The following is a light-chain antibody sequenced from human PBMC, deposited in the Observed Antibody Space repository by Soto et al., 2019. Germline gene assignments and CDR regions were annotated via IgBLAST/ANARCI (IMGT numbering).Light chain of an antibody. CDR1: QSVSSN. Sequence: EIVMTQSPATLSVSPGERATLSCRASQSVSSNLAWYQQKPGQAPRLLIYGASTRATGIPARFSGSGSGTEFTLTLSSLQSEDFAVYYCQQYNNWPTLTFGGGTKVDIK. J-gene: IGKJ4*01. CDR3: QQYNNWPTLT. V-gene: IGKV3-15*01. CDR2: GAS.